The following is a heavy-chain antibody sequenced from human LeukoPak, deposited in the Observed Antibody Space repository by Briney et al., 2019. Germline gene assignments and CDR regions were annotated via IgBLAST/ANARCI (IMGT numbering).Heavy chain of an antibody. V-gene: IGHV4-61*08. CDR2: ISYSGST. CDR1: GGSVSSPDYY. Sequence: SENLSLTCTASGGSVSSPDYYWSWIRQPPGKGLEWIGYISYSGSTNYNPSLKSRVTISVDTSKSQFSLKLSSVTAADTAVYYCATTPNPNYFGYWGQGALVTVSS. J-gene: IGHJ4*02. CDR3: ATTPNPNYFGY.